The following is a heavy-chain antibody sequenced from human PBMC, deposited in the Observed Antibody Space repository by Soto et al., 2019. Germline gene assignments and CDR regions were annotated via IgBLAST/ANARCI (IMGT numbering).Heavy chain of an antibody. Sequence: QVQLVQSGAEVKKPGASVKVSCKASGYTFTSYGISWVRQAPGQGLEWMGWISAYNGNTNYAQKLQGRVTMTTDTSTNTAYMELRSLRSDDTAVYYCAGVPTYYYDSSGYYNDYWGQGTLVTVSS. V-gene: IGHV1-18*01. CDR2: ISAYNGNT. CDR3: AGVPTYYYDSSGYYNDY. D-gene: IGHD3-22*01. CDR1: GYTFTSYG. J-gene: IGHJ4*02.